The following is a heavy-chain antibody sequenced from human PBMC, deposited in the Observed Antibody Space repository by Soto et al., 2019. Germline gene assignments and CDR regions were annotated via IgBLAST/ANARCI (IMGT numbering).Heavy chain of an antibody. V-gene: IGHV3-30*18. D-gene: IGHD6-19*01. CDR1: GFTFSSYG. Sequence: GGSLRLSCAASGFTFSSYGMHWVRQAPGKGLEWVAVISYDGSNKYYADSVKGRFTISRDNSKNTLYLQMNSLRAEDTAVYYCAKIFPRSSIAVADLLDYWGQGTLVTVYS. J-gene: IGHJ4*02. CDR2: ISYDGSNK. CDR3: AKIFPRSSIAVADLLDY.